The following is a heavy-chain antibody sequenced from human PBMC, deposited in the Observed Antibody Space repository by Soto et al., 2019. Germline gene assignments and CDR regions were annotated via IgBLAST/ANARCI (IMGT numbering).Heavy chain of an antibody. D-gene: IGHD2-2*01. V-gene: IGHV3-30*18. Sequence: GGSLRLSCAASGFSFNKYGMHWVRQAPGKGLEWVAYVSSDGSNQYYADSVKGRFTISRDNSKSTLFLQLDSLRVDDTAVYYCAKDRVIQLLPIWPDPWGQGTLVTVSS. CDR1: GFSFNKYG. CDR3: AKDRVIQLLPIWPDP. J-gene: IGHJ5*02. CDR2: VSSDGSNQ.